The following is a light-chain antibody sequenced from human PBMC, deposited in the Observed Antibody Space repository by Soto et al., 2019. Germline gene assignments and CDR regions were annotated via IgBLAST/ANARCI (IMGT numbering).Light chain of an antibody. V-gene: IGLV2-14*01. CDR2: EVS. CDR1: SSDVGGYNY. Sequence: QSALTQPASVSGSPGQSITISCTGTSSDVGGYNYVSWYQQHPGKAPKLMIYEVSNRPSGVSNRFSGSKSGDTASLTISGLQVEDEAEYYCSSYTSSSSLLYVFGTGTKLTVL. CDR3: SSYTSSSSLLYV. J-gene: IGLJ1*01.